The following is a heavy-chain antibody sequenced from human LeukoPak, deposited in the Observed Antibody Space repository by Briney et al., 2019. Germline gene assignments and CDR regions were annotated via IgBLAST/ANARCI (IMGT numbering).Heavy chain of an antibody. D-gene: IGHD6-13*01. Sequence: PSETLSLTCTVSGGSISSSSYYWGWIRQPPGKGLEWIGRIYTSGSTNYNPSLKSRVTMSVDTSKNQFSLKLSSATAADTAVYYCARDGRSSWYVIDYYYYYMDVWGKGTTVTVSS. CDR1: GGSISSSSYY. V-gene: IGHV4-39*07. J-gene: IGHJ6*03. CDR2: IYTSGST. CDR3: ARDGRSSWYVIDYYYYYMDV.